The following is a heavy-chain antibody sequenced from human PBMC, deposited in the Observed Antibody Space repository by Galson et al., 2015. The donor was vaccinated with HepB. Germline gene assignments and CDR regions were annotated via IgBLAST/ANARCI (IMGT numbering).Heavy chain of an antibody. CDR1: GFTFSSYG. D-gene: IGHD6-19*01. J-gene: IGHJ6*03. Sequence: SLRLSCAASGFTFSSYGMHWVRQAPGKGLEWVAVIWYDGSNKYYADSVKGRFTISRDNSKNTLYLQMNSLRAEDTAVYYCARAVAGRKPYYYYYMDVWGKGTTVTVSS. CDR3: ARAVAGRKPYYYYYMDV. CDR2: IWYDGSNK. V-gene: IGHV3-33*01.